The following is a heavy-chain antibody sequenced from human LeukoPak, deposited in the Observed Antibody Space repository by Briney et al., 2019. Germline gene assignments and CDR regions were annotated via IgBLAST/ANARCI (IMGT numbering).Heavy chain of an antibody. D-gene: IGHD6-13*01. Sequence: ASVKVSCKASGNTFTSYGISWVRQAPGQGLEWMGWISAYNGNTNYAQKLQGRVTMTTDTSTSTAYMELRSLRSDDTAVYYCARGSQQLVYESLWDGGDAFDIWGQGTMVTVSS. CDR2: ISAYNGNT. CDR1: GNTFTSYG. CDR3: ARGSQQLVYESLWDGGDAFDI. V-gene: IGHV1-18*01. J-gene: IGHJ3*02.